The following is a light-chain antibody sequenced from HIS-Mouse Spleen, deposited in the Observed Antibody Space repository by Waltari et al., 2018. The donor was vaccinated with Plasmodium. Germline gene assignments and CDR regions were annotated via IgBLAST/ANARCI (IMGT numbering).Light chain of an antibody. CDR1: ALPKTY. V-gene: IGLV3-10*01. CDR2: EDS. CDR3: YSTDSSGNHLWV. J-gene: IGLJ3*02. Sequence: SYELTQPPSVSVSPGQTARITCSGDALPKTYDSWYQQNAGQAPVLVIYEDSKRPSGIPERFSGSSSGTMATLTISGAQVEDEADYYCYSTDSSGNHLWVFGGGTKLTVL.